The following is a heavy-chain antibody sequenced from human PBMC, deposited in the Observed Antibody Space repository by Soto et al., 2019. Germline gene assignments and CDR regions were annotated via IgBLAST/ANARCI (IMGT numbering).Heavy chain of an antibody. CDR2: ITDTGGDA. D-gene: IGHD3-10*01. Sequence: PGGSLRLSCVASGLTFGSRAMSWVRQAPGEGLQWVSTITDTGGDAKYADSVRGRFVISRYNSKKTLSLQMTSLTAEGSAMYYRARGATDSYPGSRLFDFWGRGTLVTVSS. V-gene: IGHV3-23*01. CDR1: GLTFGSRA. CDR3: ARGATDSYPGSRLFDF. J-gene: IGHJ4*02.